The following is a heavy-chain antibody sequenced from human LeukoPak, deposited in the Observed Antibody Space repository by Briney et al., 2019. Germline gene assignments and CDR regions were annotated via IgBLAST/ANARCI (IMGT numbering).Heavy chain of an antibody. CDR2: IYHSGST. Sequence: PSETLSLTCTVSGGSISSGGSYWSWIRQPPGKGLEWIGYIYHSGSTYYNPSLKSRVTISVDRSKNQFSLKLSSVTAADTAVYYCARGGNSDFDYWGQGTLVTVSS. J-gene: IGHJ4*02. V-gene: IGHV4-30-2*01. CDR1: GGSISSGGSY. D-gene: IGHD4-23*01. CDR3: ARGGNSDFDY.